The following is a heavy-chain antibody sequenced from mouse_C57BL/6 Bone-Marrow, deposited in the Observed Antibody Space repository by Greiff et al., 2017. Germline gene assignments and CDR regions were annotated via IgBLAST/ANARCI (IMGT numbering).Heavy chain of an antibody. D-gene: IGHD1-1*01. CDR3: ARQPIPLYYYGSSSFAY. CDR1: GYAFTNYL. V-gene: IGHV1-54*01. CDR2: INPGSGGT. Sequence: VQLQQSGAELVRPGTSVKVSCKASGYAFTNYLIEWVKQRPGQGLEWIGVINPGSGGTNYNEKFKGKATLTADKSSSTAYMQLSSLTSEDSAVYFCARQPIPLYYYGSSSFAYWGQGTLVTVSA. J-gene: IGHJ3*01.